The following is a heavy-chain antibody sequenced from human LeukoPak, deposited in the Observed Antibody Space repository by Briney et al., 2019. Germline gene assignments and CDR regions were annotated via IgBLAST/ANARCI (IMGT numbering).Heavy chain of an antibody. V-gene: IGHV3-20*04. D-gene: IGHD5-18*01. J-gene: IGHJ6*03. CDR2: INWNGGST. CDR3: ARFTAMGLYYYYYYMDV. CDR1: GFTFDDYG. Sequence: RPGGSLRLSCAASGFTFDDYGMSWVRQAPGKGLEWVSGINWNGGSTGYAGSVKGRFTISRDNAKNSLYLQMNSLRAEDTALYYCARFTAMGLYYYYYYMDVWGKGTTVTVSS.